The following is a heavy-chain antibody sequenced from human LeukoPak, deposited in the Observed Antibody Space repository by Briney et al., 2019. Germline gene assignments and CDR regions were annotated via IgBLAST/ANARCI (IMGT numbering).Heavy chain of an antibody. V-gene: IGHV3-30-3*01. J-gene: IGHJ4*02. Sequence: GGSLRPSCAASGLTFSRYVMHWVRQAPGKGLEWVAVISSDGIYKHYAASVKGRFTISRDNPKNTVYLQMNSLRAEDTAVYYCARDWSTSGWTTFDYWGQGNLVTVSS. CDR2: ISSDGIYK. D-gene: IGHD6-19*01. CDR1: GLTFSRYV. CDR3: ARDWSTSGWTTFDY.